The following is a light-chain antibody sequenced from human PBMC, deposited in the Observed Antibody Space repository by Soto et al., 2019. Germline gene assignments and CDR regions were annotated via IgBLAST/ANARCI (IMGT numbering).Light chain of an antibody. V-gene: IGLV1-44*01. Sequence: QSVLTQPPSASGTPGPRVTISCSGSSSNIGSNIVNWYQQLPGTAPKLLIYSNNRRPSGVPDRFSGSKSGTSASLAISGLQSEGEAEYYCAAWDDSLNGVVFGGGTKLTVL. CDR1: SSNIGSNI. J-gene: IGLJ2*01. CDR2: SNN. CDR3: AAWDDSLNGVV.